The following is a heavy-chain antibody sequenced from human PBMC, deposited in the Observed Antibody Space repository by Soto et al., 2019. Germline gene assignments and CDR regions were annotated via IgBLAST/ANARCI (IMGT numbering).Heavy chain of an antibody. J-gene: IGHJ4*02. D-gene: IGHD3-22*01. V-gene: IGHV1-69*13. CDR3: ARTYYYDSLAGY. CDR1: GGTFSSYA. Sequence: GASVKVSCKASGGTFSSYAISWVRQAPGQGLEWMGGIIPIFGTTNYAQKFQGRVTITGDESTSTAYMELSSLRSEDTAVYYCARTYYYDSLAGYWGQGTLVTVSS. CDR2: IIPIFGTT.